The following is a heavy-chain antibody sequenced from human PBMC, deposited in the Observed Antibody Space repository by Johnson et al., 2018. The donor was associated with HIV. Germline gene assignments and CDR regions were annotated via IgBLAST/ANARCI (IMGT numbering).Heavy chain of an antibody. V-gene: IGHV3-20*04. CDR2: INWSGGST. CDR1: GFTFHDYG. D-gene: IGHD6-6*01. CDR3: ARSRGKQLADAFDI. J-gene: IGHJ3*02. Sequence: VQLVESGGGVVRPGGSLRLSCAASGFTFHDYGMSWVRQAPGKGLEWVSGINWSGGSTYYANSVKGRFTISRDNSKNRLYLQMGSLRAEDMAVYYCARSRGKQLADAFDIWGQGTMVTVSS.